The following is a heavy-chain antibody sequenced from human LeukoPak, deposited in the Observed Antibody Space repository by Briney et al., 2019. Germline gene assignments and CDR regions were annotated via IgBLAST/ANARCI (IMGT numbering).Heavy chain of an antibody. CDR3: ARDDCSGGSCYGWFVP. J-gene: IGHJ5*02. Sequence: ASVKVSCKASGYTFTGYYMHWVRQAPGQGLEWMGWINPNSGGTNYAQKFQGRVTMTRDTSISTAYMELSRLRSDDTAVYYCARDDCSGGSCYGWFVPRGQGTLVTVCS. CDR2: INPNSGGT. V-gene: IGHV1-2*02. CDR1: GYTFTGYY. D-gene: IGHD2-15*01.